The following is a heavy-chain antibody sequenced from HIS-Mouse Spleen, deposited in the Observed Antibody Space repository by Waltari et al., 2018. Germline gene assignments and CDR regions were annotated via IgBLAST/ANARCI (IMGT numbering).Heavy chain of an antibody. J-gene: IGHJ2*01. Sequence: QVQLQQWGAGLLKPSETLSLTCAVYGGSFSVYYWSWIRQPPGKGLEWIGEINHSGSTNYNPSLKSRVTISVDTSKNQFSLKLSSVTAADTAVYYCATTGPYWYFDLWGRGTLVTVSS. CDR1: GGSFSVYY. D-gene: IGHD1-1*01. CDR3: ATTGPYWYFDL. V-gene: IGHV4-34*01. CDR2: INHSGST.